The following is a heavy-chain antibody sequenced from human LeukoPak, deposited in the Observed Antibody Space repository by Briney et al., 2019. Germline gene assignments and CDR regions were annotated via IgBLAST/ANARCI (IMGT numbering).Heavy chain of an antibody. CDR2: IKQDGSEK. Sequence: GGSLRLSCAASGFTFSSYWMSWVRQAPGKGLEWVANIKQDGSEKYYVDSVKGRFTISRDDAKNSLYLQMNSLRAEDTAVYYCARDPYMTAAVPYWFDPWGQGTLVTVSS. D-gene: IGHD6-13*01. J-gene: IGHJ5*02. CDR3: ARDPYMTAAVPYWFDP. CDR1: GFTFSSYW. V-gene: IGHV3-7*01.